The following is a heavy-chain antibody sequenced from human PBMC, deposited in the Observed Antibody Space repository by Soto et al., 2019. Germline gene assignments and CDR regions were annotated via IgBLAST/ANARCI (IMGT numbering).Heavy chain of an antibody. CDR3: ARGSMIVVETQVAFDI. J-gene: IGHJ3*02. CDR2: INPNSGGT. V-gene: IGHV1-2*04. D-gene: IGHD3-22*01. CDR1: GYTFTGYY. Sequence: GASVKVSCKASGYTFTGYYMHWVRQAPGQGLEWMGWINPNSGGTNYAQKVQGWVTMTRDTSISTAYMELSRLRSDDTAVYYCARGSMIVVETQVAFDIWGQGTMVTVSS.